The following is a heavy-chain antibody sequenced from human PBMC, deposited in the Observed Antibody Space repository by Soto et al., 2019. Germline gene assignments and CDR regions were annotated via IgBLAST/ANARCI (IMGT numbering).Heavy chain of an antibody. D-gene: IGHD1-26*01. Sequence: QVQLVESGGGVVQPGRSLGLSCAASGFTFSSYAMHWVRQAPGKGLEWVAVISYDGSNKYYADSVKGRFTISRDNSKNTLYLQMNSLRAEDTAVYYCARVRGSYSPFDYWGQGTLVTVSS. J-gene: IGHJ4*02. CDR3: ARVRGSYSPFDY. CDR1: GFTFSSYA. CDR2: ISYDGSNK. V-gene: IGHV3-30-3*01.